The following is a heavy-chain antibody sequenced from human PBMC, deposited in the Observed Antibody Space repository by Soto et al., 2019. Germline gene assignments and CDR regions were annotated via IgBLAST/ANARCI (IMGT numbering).Heavy chain of an antibody. CDR3: ASRVEGLYSGNDRYYFDY. J-gene: IGHJ4*02. V-gene: IGHV4-39*01. Sequence: SETVSLTCIVSSSAISSSPHYIGWIRQPPGKGLEWIGTIYYSGTSYHNPSLKSRVTISVDTSKNQFSLTLTSVTAADTAVYYCASRVEGLYSGNDRYYFDYWGQGTLVTVSS. D-gene: IGHD5-12*01. CDR2: IYYSGTS. CDR1: SSAISSSPHY.